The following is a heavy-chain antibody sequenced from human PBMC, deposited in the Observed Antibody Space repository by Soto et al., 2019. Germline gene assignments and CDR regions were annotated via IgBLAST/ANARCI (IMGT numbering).Heavy chain of an antibody. J-gene: IGHJ3*02. D-gene: IGHD1-1*01. CDR3: ASDRVRVRAFDI. Sequence: PGGSLRLSCAASGFTFSGYAMSWVRQAPGKGLEWVSAISGSGGSTYYADSVKGRFTISRDNSKNTLYLQMNSLRAEDTAVYYCASDRVRVRAFDIWGQGTMVTVSS. CDR1: GFTFSGYA. V-gene: IGHV3-23*01. CDR2: ISGSGGST.